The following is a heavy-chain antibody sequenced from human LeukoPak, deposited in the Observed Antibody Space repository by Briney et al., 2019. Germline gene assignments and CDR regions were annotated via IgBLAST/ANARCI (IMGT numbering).Heavy chain of an antibody. D-gene: IGHD6-13*01. CDR1: GFTFSSYA. J-gene: IGHJ4*02. Sequence: GGSLRLSCAASGFTFSSYAMHWVRQAPGKGLEWVAVISYDGGNKYYADSVKGRFTISRDNSKNTLYLQMNSLRAEDTAVYYCARADLIAAAGLDYWGQGTLVTVSS. CDR3: ARADLIAAAGLDY. V-gene: IGHV3-30*04. CDR2: ISYDGGNK.